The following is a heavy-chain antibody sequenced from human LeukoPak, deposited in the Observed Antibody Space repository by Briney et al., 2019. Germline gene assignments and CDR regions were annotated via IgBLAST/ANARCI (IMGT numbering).Heavy chain of an antibody. CDR1: GFTVSSNY. V-gene: IGHV3-53*01. CDR3: ARTVGRSGWYDAYYYGMDV. J-gene: IGHJ6*02. Sequence: PGGSLRLSCAASGFTVSSNYMSWVRQAPGKGLEWVSVIYSGGSTYYADSVKGRFTISRDNSKNTLYLQMNSLRAEDTAVYYCARTVGRSGWYDAYYYGMDVWGQGTTVTVSS. D-gene: IGHD6-19*01. CDR2: IYSGGST.